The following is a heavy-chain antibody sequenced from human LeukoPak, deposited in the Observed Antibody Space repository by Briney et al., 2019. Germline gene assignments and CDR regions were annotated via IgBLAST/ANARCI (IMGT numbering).Heavy chain of an antibody. D-gene: IGHD3-9*01. CDR3: ASSYYDILTGYYSVASDV. V-gene: IGHV3-21*01. Sequence: GGSLRLSCAASGFTFSSYSMNWVRQAPGKGLEWVSSISSSSSYIYYADSVKGRFTISRDDAKNSLYLQMNSLRAEDMAVYYCASSYYDILTGYYSVASDVWGQGTTVTVSS. CDR1: GFTFSSYS. CDR2: ISSSSSYI. J-gene: IGHJ6*02.